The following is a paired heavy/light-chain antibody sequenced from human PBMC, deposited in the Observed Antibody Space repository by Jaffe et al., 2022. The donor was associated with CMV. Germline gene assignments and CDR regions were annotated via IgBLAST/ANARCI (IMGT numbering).Heavy chain of an antibody. J-gene: IGHJ3*02. CDR3: LTVNDDFDM. D-gene: IGHD3-22*01. CDR2: IKQDGSEK. Sequence: EVQLVESGGGLVQPGGSLRLSCAASGFTFSRYWMTWVRQAPGQGLEWVANIKQDGSEKHYVDSVKGRFIISRDNAKNSLYLQMNSLRAEDTAVYYCLTVNDDFDMWGQGTMVTVSS. CDR1: GFTFSRYW. V-gene: IGHV3-7*03.
Light chain of an antibody. Sequence: DIQMTQSPSSLSASVGDRVTITCRASQDISSYLAWFQQKPGKAPKSLIFAASNLQSGVPSKFSGSGSGTDFTLTISSLQPEDFATYYCQQYSGYPITFGQGTRLEIK. J-gene: IGKJ5*01. CDR3: QQYSGYPIT. CDR2: AAS. CDR1: QDISSY. V-gene: IGKV1-16*02.